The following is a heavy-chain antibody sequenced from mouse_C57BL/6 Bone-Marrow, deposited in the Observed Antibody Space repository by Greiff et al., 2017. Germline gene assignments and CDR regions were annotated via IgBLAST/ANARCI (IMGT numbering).Heavy chain of an antibody. D-gene: IGHD1-1*01. CDR1: GFTFSDYG. V-gene: IGHV5-17*01. Sequence: EVKVVESGGGLVKPGGSLKLSCAASGFTFSDYGMHWVRQAPEKGLEWVAYISSGSSTIYYADTVKGRFTISRDNAKNTLFLQMTSLRSEDTAMXCCARNYYGSSPAWFAYWGQGTLVTVSA. CDR3: ARNYYGSSPAWFAY. CDR2: ISSGSSTI. J-gene: IGHJ3*01.